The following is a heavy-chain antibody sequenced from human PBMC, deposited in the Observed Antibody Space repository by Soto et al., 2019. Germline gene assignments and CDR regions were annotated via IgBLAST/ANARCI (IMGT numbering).Heavy chain of an antibody. CDR3: ARADYGDYGWFDP. Sequence: QVQLVESGGGVVQPGRSLRLSCAASGFTFSSYAMHWVRQAPGKGLEWVAVISYDGSNKYYADSVKGRFTISRDNSKNTLYLQMNSPRAEDTAVYYCARADYGDYGWFDPWGQGTLVTVSS. D-gene: IGHD4-17*01. CDR2: ISYDGSNK. J-gene: IGHJ5*02. V-gene: IGHV3-30-3*01. CDR1: GFTFSSYA.